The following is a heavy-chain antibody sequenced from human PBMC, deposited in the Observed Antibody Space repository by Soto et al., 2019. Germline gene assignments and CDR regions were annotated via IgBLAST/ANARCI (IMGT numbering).Heavy chain of an antibody. D-gene: IGHD3-3*02. CDR1: GDSITSNSYF. J-gene: IGHJ5*02. Sequence: NPSETLSLTCTVSGDSITSNSYFWAWIRQPPGKGLEWIGSIYYSGTTYYNPSLKGRVTISVDRSKNQFSLKLSSVTAADTAVYYCASPKIAFYNWFDPWGQGTLVTVSS. V-gene: IGHV4-39*01. CDR2: IYYSGTT. CDR3: ASPKIAFYNWFDP.